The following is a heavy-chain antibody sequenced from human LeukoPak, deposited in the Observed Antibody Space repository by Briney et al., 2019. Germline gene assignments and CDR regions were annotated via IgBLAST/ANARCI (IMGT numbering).Heavy chain of an antibody. D-gene: IGHD3-16*01. Sequence: GGSLRLSCAASGFTFSSYWMSWVRQAPGKGLEGLGNIREDGGETYYADSVKGRITISRDNARTSLYLQMNSLRAEDTAMYYCARIVSGSSYDTLDVWGQGTTVTVSS. J-gene: IGHJ6*02. CDR2: IREDGGET. V-gene: IGHV3-7*01. CDR1: GFTFSSYW. CDR3: ARIVSGSSYDTLDV.